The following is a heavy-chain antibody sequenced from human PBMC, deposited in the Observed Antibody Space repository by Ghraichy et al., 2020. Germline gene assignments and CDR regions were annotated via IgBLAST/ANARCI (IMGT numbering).Heavy chain of an antibody. Sequence: GGSLRLSCAASGFTVSSNYMTWVRQAPGKGLEWVSVIYSGGATYYADSVQGRFIISRDNYKNTLYLQMSSLRAEETAVYFCGIGQNTRIVLAANDAFDIWGQGKRVTGSS. CDR1: GFTVSSNY. V-gene: IGHV3-66*01. CDR3: GIGQNTRIVLAANDAFDI. CDR2: IYSGGAT. J-gene: IGHJ3*02. D-gene: IGHD3-22*01.